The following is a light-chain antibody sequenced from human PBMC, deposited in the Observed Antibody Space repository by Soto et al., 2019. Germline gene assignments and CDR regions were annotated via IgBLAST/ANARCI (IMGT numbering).Light chain of an antibody. Sequence: QSVLTQPPSVSAAPGQKVTISCPGSSSNIGSNYVSWYQQLPGTTPKLLIYDNDKRPSGIPDRFSGSKSGTSVTLDITGLHAGDEADYYCGTWDSGLSVCVFGTG. CDR2: DND. V-gene: IGLV1-51*01. CDR1: SSNIGSNY. J-gene: IGLJ1*01. CDR3: GTWDSGLSVCV.